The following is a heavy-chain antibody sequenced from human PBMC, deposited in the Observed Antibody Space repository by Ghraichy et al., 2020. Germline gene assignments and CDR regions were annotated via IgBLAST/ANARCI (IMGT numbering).Heavy chain of an antibody. CDR2: INGGATYI. D-gene: IGHD6-19*01. Sequence: LSLTCAASGFTFSSYNMNWVRQAPGKGLEWVSYINGGATYIVYADSVKGRFTVSRDDAKNSLYLQMNSLRDEDTAVYYCAREIAAVTGADYLGQGTLVTVSS. CDR3: AREIAAVTGADY. J-gene: IGHJ4*02. V-gene: IGHV3-48*02. CDR1: GFTFSSYN.